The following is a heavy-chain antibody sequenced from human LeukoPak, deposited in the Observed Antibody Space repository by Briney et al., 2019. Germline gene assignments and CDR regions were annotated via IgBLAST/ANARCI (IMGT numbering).Heavy chain of an antibody. CDR1: GGSFSDSY. CDR3: ASRDASSNWYFGH. J-gene: IGHJ4*02. Sequence: SETLSLTCAVYGGSFSDSYLTWIRQPPGKGLEWIGELSRGESTNYHPSLAGRVTISVDTSKNHFSLRLTSVTAADTAVYSCASRDASSNWYFGHWGQGHLVTASS. D-gene: IGHD6-13*01. V-gene: IGHV4-34*01. CDR2: LSRGEST.